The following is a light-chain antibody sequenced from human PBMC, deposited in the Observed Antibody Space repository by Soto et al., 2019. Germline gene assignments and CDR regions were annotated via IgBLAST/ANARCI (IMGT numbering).Light chain of an antibody. V-gene: IGLV1-51*01. CDR3: GAWDNLLSGYV. CDR2: DNT. Sequence: QSVLRRPRTLSAAPGQPVTISCSGSNSDIGSNSVSWYQQLPGTAPKLLIYDNTKRPSGIPDRFSGSKSGTSATLGITGLQTGDEADYYCGAWDNLLSGYVFGAGTKVTVL. J-gene: IGLJ1*01. CDR1: NSDIGSNS.